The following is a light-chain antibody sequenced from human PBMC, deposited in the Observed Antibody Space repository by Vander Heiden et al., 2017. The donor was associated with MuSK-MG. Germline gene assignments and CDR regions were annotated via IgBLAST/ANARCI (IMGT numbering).Light chain of an antibody. CDR2: GAS. CDR3: QQYGSSPLYT. V-gene: IGKV3-20*01. CDR1: QRVSSSY. J-gene: IGKJ2*01. Sequence: IGLTHSPGTLSLSPGERATRSCRASQRVSSSYLAWYQQKPGQAPRLLIYGASSRATGIPDRFSGSGSGTDFTLTISRLEPEDFAVYYCQQYGSSPLYTFGQGTKLEIK.